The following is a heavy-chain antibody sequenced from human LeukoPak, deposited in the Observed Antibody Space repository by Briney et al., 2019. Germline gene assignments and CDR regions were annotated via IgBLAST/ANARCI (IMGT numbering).Heavy chain of an antibody. CDR3: ARDQDYGDGFWFDP. CDR2: ISSSGSTI. V-gene: IGHV3-48*03. D-gene: IGHD4-17*01. CDR1: GFTFSSYE. J-gene: IGHJ5*02. Sequence: GGSLRLSCAASGFTFSSYEMNWVRQAPGKGLEWVSYISSSGSTIYYADSVKGRSTISRDNAKNSLYLQMNSLRAEDTAVYYCARDQDYGDGFWFDPWGQGTLVTVSS.